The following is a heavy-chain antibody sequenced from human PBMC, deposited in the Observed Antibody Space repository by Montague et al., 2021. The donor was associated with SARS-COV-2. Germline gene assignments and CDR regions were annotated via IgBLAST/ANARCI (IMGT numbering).Heavy chain of an antibody. D-gene: IGHD4-17*01. J-gene: IGHJ1*01. CDR2: TFYRSQWHT. CDR3: ARDGDYGGTWYSFLQN. CDR1: GDSVSSDTAA. Sequence: CAISGDSVSSDTAAWHWIRQSPSRGLEWLGRTFYRSQWHTDSAASVRSRISFSGDISKNQFSLHLNSVTPEDTAIHYCARDGDYGGTWYSFLQNWGQGTLVIVSS. V-gene: IGHV6-1*01.